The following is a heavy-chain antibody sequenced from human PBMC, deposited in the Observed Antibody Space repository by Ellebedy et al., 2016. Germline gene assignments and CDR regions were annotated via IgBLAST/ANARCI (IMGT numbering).Heavy chain of an antibody. J-gene: IGHJ4*02. CDR1: GFTFSSYA. CDR3: AKQGNDFWSGYYLFDY. Sequence: GESLKISCAASGFTFSSYAMSWVRQAPGKGLEWVSAISGSGGSTYYADSVKGRFTISRDNSKNTLYLQMNSLRAEDTAVYYCAKQGNDFWSGYYLFDYWGQGTLVTVSS. CDR2: ISGSGGST. D-gene: IGHD3-3*01. V-gene: IGHV3-23*01.